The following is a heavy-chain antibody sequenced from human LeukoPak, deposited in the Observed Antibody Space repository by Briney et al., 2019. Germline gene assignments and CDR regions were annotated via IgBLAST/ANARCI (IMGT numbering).Heavy chain of an antibody. CDR1: GGTFSSYA. CDR3: ARDHGPPYYYYYYMDV. V-gene: IGHV1-18*01. CDR2: ISAYNGNT. Sequence: ASVKVSCKASGGTFSSYAISWVRQAPGQGLEWMGWISAYNGNTNYAQKLQGRVTMTTDTSTSTAYMELRSLRSDDTAVYYCARDHGPPYYYYYYMDVWGKGTTVTVSS. J-gene: IGHJ6*03.